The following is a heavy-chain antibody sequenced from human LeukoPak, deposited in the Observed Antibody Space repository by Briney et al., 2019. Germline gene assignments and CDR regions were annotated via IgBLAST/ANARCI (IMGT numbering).Heavy chain of an antibody. D-gene: IGHD5-12*01. CDR3: ARDGVATYSYRSEEGYFDY. V-gene: IGHV1-2*02. CDR2: INPNSGGT. Sequence: ASVKVSCKASGYTFTGYYMHWVRQAPGQGLEWMGWINPNSGGTNYAQKFQGRVTMTRDTSISTAYMELSRLRSDDTAVYYCARDGVATYSYRSEEGYFDYWGQGTLVTVSS. CDR1: GYTFTGYY. J-gene: IGHJ4*02.